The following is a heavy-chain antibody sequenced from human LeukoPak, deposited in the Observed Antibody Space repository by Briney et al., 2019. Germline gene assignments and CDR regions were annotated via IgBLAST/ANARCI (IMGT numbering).Heavy chain of an antibody. CDR2: ISYDGSTK. D-gene: IGHD6-13*01. J-gene: IGHJ4*02. V-gene: IGHV3-30*04. CDR1: GFTFSISA. CDR3: AREGLSSSLRYFDY. Sequence: GGSLRLSCAASGFTFSISAIHWVRQAPGKGLEWVAVISYDGSTKYYADSVKGRFTISRDNSKNTLYLQMNSLRAEDTAVYYCAREGLSSSLRYFDYWGQGTLVTVSS.